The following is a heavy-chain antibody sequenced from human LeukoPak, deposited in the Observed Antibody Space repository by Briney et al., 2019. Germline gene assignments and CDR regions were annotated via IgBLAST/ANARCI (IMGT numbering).Heavy chain of an antibody. J-gene: IGHJ6*03. Sequence: VASVKVFCKASGYTFTIYYMHWVRQAPGQGLEWMGIINPSGGSTSYAQKFQGRVTMTRDTSTSTVYMELSSLRSEDTAVYYCASRSSGYYMDVWGKGTTVTVSS. D-gene: IGHD6-25*01. CDR1: GYTFTIYY. CDR2: INPSGGST. V-gene: IGHV1-46*01. CDR3: ASRSSGYYMDV.